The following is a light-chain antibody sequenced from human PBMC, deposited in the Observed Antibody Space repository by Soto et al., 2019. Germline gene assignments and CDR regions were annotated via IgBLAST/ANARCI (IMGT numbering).Light chain of an antibody. J-gene: IGLJ2*01. V-gene: IGLV1-44*01. CDR1: YSNLKTNT. CDR2: SNN. Sequence: QSLLTQPPSASGTPGQRVSISCSGSYSNLKTNTVNWYQHLPGTAPKLLIFSNNQRPSGVPDRFSGSKSGTSASLAITGLQSEDEADYYCAAWDDSLNGRVFGGGTKLTVL. CDR3: AAWDDSLNGRV.